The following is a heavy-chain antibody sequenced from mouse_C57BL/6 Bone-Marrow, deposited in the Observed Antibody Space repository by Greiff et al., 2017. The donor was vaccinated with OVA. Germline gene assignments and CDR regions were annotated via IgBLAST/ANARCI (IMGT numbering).Heavy chain of an antibody. D-gene: IGHD2-4*01. Sequence: EVQGVESGGGLVQPGGSMKLSCVASGFTFSNYWMNWVRQSPEKGLEWVAQIRLKSDNYATHYAESVKGRFTISRDDSKSSVYLQMNNLRAEDTGIYYCTGGYDYDLDYWGQGTTLTVSS. CDR1: GFTFSNYW. CDR2: IRLKSDNYAT. V-gene: IGHV6-3*01. CDR3: TGGYDYDLDY. J-gene: IGHJ2*01.